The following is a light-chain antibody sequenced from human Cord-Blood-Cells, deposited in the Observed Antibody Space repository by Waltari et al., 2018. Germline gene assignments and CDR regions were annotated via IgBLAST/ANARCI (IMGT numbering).Light chain of an antibody. J-gene: IGKJ1*01. CDR3: QRDYNLWT. Sequence: GERVSLSCRASQGVSSRYLTWYQQKHGQAPRLLIYGASTRAPIIPARFSGSGSGTDFTLTISSLQPEDFAVDYGQRDYNLWTFGQGTKVEIK. V-gene: IGKV3D-7*01. CDR1: QGVSSRY. CDR2: GAS.